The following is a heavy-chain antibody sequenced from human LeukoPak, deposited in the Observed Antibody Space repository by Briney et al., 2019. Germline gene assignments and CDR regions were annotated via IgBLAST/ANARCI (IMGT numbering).Heavy chain of an antibody. D-gene: IGHD6-19*01. CDR2: ISSSSTYI. Sequence: GGSLRLSCAASGFTFSSYDMNWVRQAPGKGLEWVSSISSSSTYIYYADSVKGRFTISRDNAKNSLYLQMNSLRAEDTAVYYCARSSGWYRDGVFDYWGQGTLVTVSS. CDR1: GFTFSSYD. CDR3: ARSSGWYRDGVFDY. V-gene: IGHV3-21*01. J-gene: IGHJ4*02.